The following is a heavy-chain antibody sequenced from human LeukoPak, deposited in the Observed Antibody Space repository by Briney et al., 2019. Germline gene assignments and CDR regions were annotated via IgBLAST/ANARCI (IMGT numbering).Heavy chain of an antibody. V-gene: IGHV1-2*02. CDR1: GYTFTGYY. CDR3: ARDRVGLYGSGSSTDY. J-gene: IGHJ4*02. D-gene: IGHD3-10*01. CDR2: INPSTGGT. Sequence: ASVKVSCKACGYTFTGYYRHWMRQAPGQGLEWMGWINPSTGGTNYAQKFQGRVTMTRDTSITTAYMELTSLRSDDTAVYYCARDRVGLYGSGSSTDYWGQGTLVTVSS.